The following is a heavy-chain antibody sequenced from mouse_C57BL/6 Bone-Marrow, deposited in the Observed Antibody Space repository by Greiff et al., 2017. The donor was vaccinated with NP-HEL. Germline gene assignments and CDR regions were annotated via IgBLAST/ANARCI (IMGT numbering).Heavy chain of an antibody. Sequence: EVKLMESGGGLVKPGGSLKLSCAASGFTFSDYGMHWVRQAPEKGLEWVAYISSGSSTIYYADTVKGRFTISRDNAKNTLFLQMTSLRSEDTAMYYCARPGFSYAMDYWGQGTSVTVSS. CDR3: ARPGFSYAMDY. V-gene: IGHV5-17*01. CDR1: GFTFSDYG. J-gene: IGHJ4*01. CDR2: ISSGSSTI.